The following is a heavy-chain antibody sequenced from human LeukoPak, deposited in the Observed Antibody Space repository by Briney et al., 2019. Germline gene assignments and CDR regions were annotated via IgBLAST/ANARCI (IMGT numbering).Heavy chain of an antibody. CDR2: ISSSSSYI. CDR1: GFTFSSYS. D-gene: IGHD3-10*01. Sequence: MPGGSLRLSCAASGFTFSSYSMNWVRQAPGKGLEWVSFISSSSSYIYYADSVKGRFTISRDNAKNSLYLQMNSLRAEDTAVYYCARGEYGSGSYHIDYWGQGTLVTVSS. CDR3: ARGEYGSGSYHIDY. J-gene: IGHJ4*02. V-gene: IGHV3-21*01.